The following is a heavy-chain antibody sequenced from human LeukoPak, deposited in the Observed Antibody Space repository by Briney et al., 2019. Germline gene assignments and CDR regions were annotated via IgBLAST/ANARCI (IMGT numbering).Heavy chain of an antibody. CDR3: ARADYYDSSGYPFDY. V-gene: IGHV4-31*03. J-gene: IGHJ4*02. CDR2: IFYSRTT. Sequence: PSETLSLTCTVSGDSVSSGGYYWSWIRQHPGKGLEWIGYIFYSRTTDYNPSLKGRATISVDASKNQMSLTLRSVTAADTAVYYCARADYYDSSGYPFDYWGQGTLVTVSS. CDR1: GDSVSSGGYY. D-gene: IGHD3-22*01.